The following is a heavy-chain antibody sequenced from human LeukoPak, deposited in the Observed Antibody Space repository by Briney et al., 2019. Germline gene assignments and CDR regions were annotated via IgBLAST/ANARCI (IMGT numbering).Heavy chain of an antibody. Sequence: PSETLSLTCAVYGGSFSGYYWSWIRQPPGKGLEWIGEINHSGSTNYNPSLKSRVTISVDTSKNQFSLKLSSVTAADTAVYYCARDFIVGATWSEYYYYGMDVWGQGTTVTVSS. V-gene: IGHV4-34*01. CDR3: ARDFIVGATWSEYYYYGMDV. CDR1: GGSFSGYY. D-gene: IGHD1-26*01. J-gene: IGHJ6*02. CDR2: INHSGST.